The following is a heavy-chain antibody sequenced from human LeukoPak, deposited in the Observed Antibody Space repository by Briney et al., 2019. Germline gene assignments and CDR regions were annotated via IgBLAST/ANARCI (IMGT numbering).Heavy chain of an antibody. Sequence: PGGSLRLSCAASGFTFSNSGLGWVRQAPGKGLEWVSVISGSSLNTHYTDSVKGRFTISRDNSKNTLYLQMNSLRAEDTAVYYCASLETRVYYFDYWGQGTLVTVSS. CDR3: ASLETRVYYFDY. J-gene: IGHJ4*02. CDR2: ISGSSLNT. CDR1: GFTFSNSG. V-gene: IGHV3-23*01. D-gene: IGHD2-8*01.